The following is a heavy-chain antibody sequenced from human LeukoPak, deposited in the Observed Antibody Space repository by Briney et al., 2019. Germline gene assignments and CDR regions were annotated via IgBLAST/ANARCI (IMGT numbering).Heavy chain of an antibody. D-gene: IGHD3-10*01. V-gene: IGHV3-33*08. Sequence: SGGSLRLSCAADGFTFSYFGMHWVRQAPGKGLEWVALIWYDGSNKFYADSVKGRFTISRDNSKNTLYLQMNSLRAEDMAVYYCARDGGRPYYYGSGSPYYFDYWGQGTLVTVSS. CDR1: GFTFSYFG. CDR3: ARDGGRPYYYGSGSPYYFDY. J-gene: IGHJ4*02. CDR2: IWYDGSNK.